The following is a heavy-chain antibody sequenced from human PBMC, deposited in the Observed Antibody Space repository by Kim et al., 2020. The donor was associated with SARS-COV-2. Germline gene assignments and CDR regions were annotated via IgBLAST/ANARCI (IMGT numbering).Heavy chain of an antibody. Sequence: ASVKVSCKASGYTFTSYYMHWVRQAPGQGLEWMGIINPSGGSTSYAQKFQGRVTMTRDTSTSTVYMELSSLRSEDTAVYYCARDRRVAAAGTGGYYYGMDVWGQGTTVTVSS. CDR3: ARDRRVAAAGTGGYYYGMDV. D-gene: IGHD6-13*01. CDR2: INPSGGST. CDR1: GYTFTSYY. J-gene: IGHJ6*02. V-gene: IGHV1-46*01.